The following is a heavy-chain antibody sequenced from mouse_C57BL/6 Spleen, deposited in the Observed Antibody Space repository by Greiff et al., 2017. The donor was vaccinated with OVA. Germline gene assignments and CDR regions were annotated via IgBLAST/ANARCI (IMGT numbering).Heavy chain of an antibody. Sequence: EVQLVESGGGLVKPGGSLKLSCAASGFTFSSYAMSWVRQTPEKRLEWVATISDGGSYTYYPDNVKGRFTISRDNAKNNLYLQMSHLKSEDTAMYYCARDAYGSDYWGQGTTLTVSS. CDR3: ARDAYGSDY. J-gene: IGHJ2*01. CDR1: GFTFSSYA. D-gene: IGHD1-1*01. CDR2: ISDGGSYT. V-gene: IGHV5-4*01.